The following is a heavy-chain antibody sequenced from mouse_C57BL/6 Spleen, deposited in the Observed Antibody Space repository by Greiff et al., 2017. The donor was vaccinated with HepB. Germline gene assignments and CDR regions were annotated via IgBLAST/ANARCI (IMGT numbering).Heavy chain of an antibody. J-gene: IGHJ2*01. Sequence: EVHLVESGGGLVKPGGSLKLSCAASGFTFSSYAMSWVRQTPEKRLEWVATISDGGSYTYYPDNVKGRFTISRDNAKNNLYLQMSHLKSEDTAMYYCARDYRGYFDYWGQGTTLTVSS. CDR3: ARDYRGYFDY. V-gene: IGHV5-4*01. CDR2: ISDGGSYT. D-gene: IGHD5-5*01. CDR1: GFTFSSYA.